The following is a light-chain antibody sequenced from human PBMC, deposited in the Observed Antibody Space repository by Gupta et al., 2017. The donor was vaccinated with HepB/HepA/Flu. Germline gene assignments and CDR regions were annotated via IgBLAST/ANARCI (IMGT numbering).Light chain of an antibody. V-gene: IGKV3-20*01. CDR1: QSFSSSY. Sequence: EMVLTQHPGTRSFSPGERATLFCRASQSFSSSYLAWYQQKPGQAPRLLIYGASSRATGIPDRFSGSGSGTDFTLTISRLEPEDFAVYYCQQYVKSPLTFGGGTKVEIK. J-gene: IGKJ4*01. CDR3: QQYVKSPLT. CDR2: GAS.